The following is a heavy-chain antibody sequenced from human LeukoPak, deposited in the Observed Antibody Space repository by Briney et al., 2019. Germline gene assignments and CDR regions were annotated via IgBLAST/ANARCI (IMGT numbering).Heavy chain of an antibody. V-gene: IGHV4-59*01. D-gene: IGHD3-16*02. CDR1: GGSISSYY. CDR2: IYYSGST. CDR3: AREEADYVWGSYRYFDY. J-gene: IGHJ4*02. Sequence: SETLSLTCTVSGGSISSYYWSWIRQPPGKGLEWIGYIYYSGSTNYNPSLKSRVTTSVDTSKNQFSLKLSSVTAADTAVYYCAREEADYVWGSYRYFDYWGQGTLVTVSS.